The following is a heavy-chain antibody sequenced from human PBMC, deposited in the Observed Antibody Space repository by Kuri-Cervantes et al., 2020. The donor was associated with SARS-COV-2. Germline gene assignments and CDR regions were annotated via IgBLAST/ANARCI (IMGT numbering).Heavy chain of an antibody. CDR1: GYTFTDYY. J-gene: IGHJ4*02. CDR2: VDPEDGET. Sequence: ASVKVSCKVSGYTFTDYYMHWVQQAPGKGLEWMGLVDPEDGETIYAEKFQGRVTITADTSTDTAYMELSSLRSEDTAVYYCATYGSAWMGATSRYEVDYWGQGTLVTVSS. D-gene: IGHD1-26*01. CDR3: ATYGSAWMGATSRYEVDY. V-gene: IGHV1-69-2*01.